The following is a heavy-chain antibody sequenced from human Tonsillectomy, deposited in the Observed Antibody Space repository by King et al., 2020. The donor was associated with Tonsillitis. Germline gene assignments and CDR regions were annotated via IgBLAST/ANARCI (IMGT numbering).Heavy chain of an antibody. CDR2: IDSSSSYI. V-gene: IGHV3-21*01. CDR3: ARGYQLYYFDY. CDR1: GFTFSSYN. D-gene: IGHD2-2*01. Sequence: VQLVESGGGLVKPGGSLRLSCAASGFTFSSYNMNWVRQAPGKGLEWVSSIDSSSSYIYYADSVKGRFTISRDNAKNSLFLQMNSLRAEDTAVCYCARGYQLYYFDYWGQGTLVTVSS. J-gene: IGHJ4*02.